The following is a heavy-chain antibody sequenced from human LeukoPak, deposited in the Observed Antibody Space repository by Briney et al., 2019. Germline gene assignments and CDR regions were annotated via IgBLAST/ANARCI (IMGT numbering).Heavy chain of an antibody. D-gene: IGHD1-26*01. CDR1: GFTFSSYG. Sequence: GGSLRLSCAASGFTFSSYGMHWVRQAPGKGLEWVAFIRYDGSNKYYADSVKGRFTISRDDSKNTLYLQMNSLRAEDTAVYYCATEGPDGTYSYFHHWGQGTLVIVSS. CDR2: IRYDGSNK. CDR3: ATEGPDGTYSYFHH. J-gene: IGHJ4*02. V-gene: IGHV3-30*02.